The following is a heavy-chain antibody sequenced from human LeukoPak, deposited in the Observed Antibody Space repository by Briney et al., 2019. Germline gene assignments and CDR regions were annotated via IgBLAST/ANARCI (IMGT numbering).Heavy chain of an antibody. J-gene: IGHJ4*02. V-gene: IGHV4-59*01. CDR3: ARERRYYDSTGYYAANLDY. CDR1: GGSISSYY. CDR2: IYDSGST. D-gene: IGHD3-22*01. Sequence: SETLSLTCTVSGGSISSYYWSWIPQPPGKGLEWIGYIYDSGSTNYNPSIKSRVTMSVDTSKNQLSLKLSSVTAADAAVYYCARERRYYDSTGYYAANLDYWGQGTLVTVSS.